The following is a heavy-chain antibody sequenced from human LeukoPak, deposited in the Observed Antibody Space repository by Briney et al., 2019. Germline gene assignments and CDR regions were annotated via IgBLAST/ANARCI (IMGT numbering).Heavy chain of an antibody. J-gene: IGHJ6*02. V-gene: IGHV3-7*01. CDR2: IKQDGSEK. D-gene: IGHD5-18*01. CDR3: ARTNLADTAMVNPWALYYYYYGMDV. CDR1: GFTFSSYW. Sequence: PGGSLRLSCAASGFTFSSYWMSWVRQAPGKGLEWVANIKQDGSEKYYVDSVKGRFTISRDNAKNSLYLQMNSLRAEDTAVYYCARTNLADTAMVNPWALYYYYYGMDVWGQGTTVTVSS.